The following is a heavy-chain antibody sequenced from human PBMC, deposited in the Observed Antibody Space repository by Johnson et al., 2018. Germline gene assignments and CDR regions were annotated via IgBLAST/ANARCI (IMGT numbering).Heavy chain of an antibody. V-gene: IGHV3-9*01. J-gene: IGHJ6*02. CDR3: AKDLGVAYYFDSIGYVEGYYDYAMDL. CDR2: ISWNGGHT. Sequence: EVQLVESGGGLAQPGTSLRLSCAASGFTFDDHAMHWVRQSPGKGLEWVAGISWNGGHTGYADSVKGRFTISMDNAENSLYLQMNSLKPEDTAFYHCAKDLGVAYYFDSIGYVEGYYDYAMDLWGPGTTVTVSS. D-gene: IGHD3-22*01. CDR1: GFTFDDHA.